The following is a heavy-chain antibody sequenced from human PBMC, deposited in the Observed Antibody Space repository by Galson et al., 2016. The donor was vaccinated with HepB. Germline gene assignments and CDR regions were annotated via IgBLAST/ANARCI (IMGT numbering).Heavy chain of an antibody. CDR3: ARDGIFTGNYFFYH. J-gene: IGHJ4*02. CDR1: GYSFSNHG. V-gene: IGHV1-18*01. Sequence: SVKVSCKASGYSFSNHGISWVRQAPGQGLEWMGWISTYTGETNYAQKFQGRVTMITDTSTSTAYMDLRSLRSDDTAVYYCARDGIFTGNYFFYHWGQGTLVTVSS. CDR2: ISTYTGET. D-gene: IGHD3-9*01.